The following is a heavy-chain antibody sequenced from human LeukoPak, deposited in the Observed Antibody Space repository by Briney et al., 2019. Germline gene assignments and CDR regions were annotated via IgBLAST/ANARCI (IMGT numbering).Heavy chain of an antibody. CDR2: TSYRSKWYN. Sequence: SQTLSLTCAISGDSVSTNSVAWNWIRQSPSRGLEWLGRTSYRSKWYNDYAVSVKSRITITPDTSKNQFSLKLSSVTAADTAVYYCARGRITMIAWGQGTLVTVSS. D-gene: IGHD3-22*01. CDR3: ARGRITMIA. J-gene: IGHJ4*02. CDR1: GDSVSTNSVA. V-gene: IGHV6-1*01.